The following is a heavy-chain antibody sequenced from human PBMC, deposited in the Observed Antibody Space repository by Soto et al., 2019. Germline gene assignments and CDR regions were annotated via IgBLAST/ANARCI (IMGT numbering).Heavy chain of an antibody. Sequence: PGGSLPLSCAASRFTFIDYGMNCVRQAPGEGLGWVAYCSGAAATIYYADSVRGRFTISRDNAKSSLFLQMNSLRDEDTAVYYCARESPASQWLPTRYFDYWGQGTLVTVSS. J-gene: IGHJ4*02. CDR1: RFTFIDYG. CDR3: ARESPASQWLPTRYFDY. D-gene: IGHD6-19*01. V-gene: IGHV3-48*02. CDR2: CSGAAATI.